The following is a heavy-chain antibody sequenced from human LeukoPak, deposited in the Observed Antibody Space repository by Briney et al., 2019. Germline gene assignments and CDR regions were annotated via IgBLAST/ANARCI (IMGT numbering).Heavy chain of an antibody. CDR2: IKQDGSEK. J-gene: IGHJ4*02. CDR3: ASESSLYYDFWSGYETYFDY. D-gene: IGHD3-3*01. Sequence: GGALRLSRAASGFTLCSYLMSRVRQAPGKGREWVANIKQDGSEKYYVDSVKGRFTISRDNAKNSLYLQMNSLRAEDTAVYYCASESSLYYDFWSGYETYFDYWGQGTLVTVSS. CDR1: GFTLCSYL. V-gene: IGHV3-7*01.